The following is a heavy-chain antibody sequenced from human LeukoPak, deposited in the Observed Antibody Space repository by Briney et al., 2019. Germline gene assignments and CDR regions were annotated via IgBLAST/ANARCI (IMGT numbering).Heavy chain of an antibody. V-gene: IGHV1-18*01. CDR3: ARDRWLVPNYFDY. CDR1: GYTFTRYD. J-gene: IGHJ4*02. D-gene: IGHD6-19*01. CDR2: ISAYNGNA. Sequence: GASVKVSCKASGYTFTRYDINWVRQAPGQGLEWMGWISAYNGNANYAQKLQGRVTMTTDTSTSTAYMELRSLRSDDAAVYYCARDRWLVPNYFDYWGQGTLVTVSS.